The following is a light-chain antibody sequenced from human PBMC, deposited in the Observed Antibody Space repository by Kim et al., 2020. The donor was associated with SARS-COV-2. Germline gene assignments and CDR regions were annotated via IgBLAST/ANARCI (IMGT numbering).Light chain of an antibody. J-gene: IGKJ1*01. Sequence: AIQLTQSPSSLSASVGDRVTITCRASQGISSALAWYQQKPGKAPKLLIYDASSLESGVPSRFSGSGSGTDFTLTISSLQPEDFATYYCQQFNSYPPLTFGQGTKVDIK. CDR1: QGISSA. CDR2: DAS. CDR3: QQFNSYPPLT. V-gene: IGKV1-13*02.